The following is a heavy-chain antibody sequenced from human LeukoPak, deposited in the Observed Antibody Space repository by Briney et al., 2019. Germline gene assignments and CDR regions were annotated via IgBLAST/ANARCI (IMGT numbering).Heavy chain of an antibody. CDR2: MNPNSGNT. J-gene: IGHJ4*02. V-gene: IGHV1-8*01. Sequence: ASVKVSCKASGYTFTTYDINWVRQTTGHGLEWMGWMNPNSGNTGYAQRFQGRVTMTRNSSISTAYMDLSSLGSEDTAVYYCARATGKNILTGRKLDYWGQGTLVTVSS. CDR1: GYTFTTYD. CDR3: ARATGKNILTGRKLDY. D-gene: IGHD3-9*01.